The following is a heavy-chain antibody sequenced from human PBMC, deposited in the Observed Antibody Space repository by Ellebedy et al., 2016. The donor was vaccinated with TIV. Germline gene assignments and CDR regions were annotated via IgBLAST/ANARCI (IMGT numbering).Heavy chain of an antibody. Sequence: PGGSLRLSCAASGFTFSSYAMSWVRQAPGKGLEWISYISGSSSSMYYADSVKGRFTISRDNAKNSLYLQMNSLRAEDTAVYYCARGTEITSFVVDYWGQGTLVTVSS. V-gene: IGHV3-48*01. CDR3: ARGTEITSFVVDY. J-gene: IGHJ4*02. CDR1: GFTFSSYA. CDR2: ISGSSSSM. D-gene: IGHD2/OR15-2a*01.